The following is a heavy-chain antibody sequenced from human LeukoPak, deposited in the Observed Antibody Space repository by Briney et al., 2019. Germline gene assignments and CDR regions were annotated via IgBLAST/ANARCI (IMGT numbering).Heavy chain of an antibody. CDR1: GFTFSSSA. J-gene: IGHJ4*02. V-gene: IGHV3-23*01. D-gene: IGHD5-18*01. CDR3: ASLGYSYGNHHFDY. Sequence: GGSLRLSCAASGFTFSSSAMDWVRQGPGKGLEWVSGISPSGTNTYYADSVKGRFTISRDNSKKTLYLQMNSLRAEDTAVYYCASLGYSYGNHHFDYWGQGTLVTVSS. CDR2: ISPSGTNT.